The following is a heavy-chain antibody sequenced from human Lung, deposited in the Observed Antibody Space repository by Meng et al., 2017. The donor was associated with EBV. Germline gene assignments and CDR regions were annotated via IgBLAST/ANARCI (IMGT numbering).Heavy chain of an antibody. Sequence: QVQLVQSGSELNKPGASVRISCKASGYTLTTDGMNWVRQAPGQGLEWMGWINTNTGKPTYAQGLTGRFVFSLDTSVSTAYLQISSLKAEDTAVYYCARDSEAADYWGQGTLVTVSS. V-gene: IGHV7-4-1*02. CDR1: GYTLTTDG. D-gene: IGHD6-25*01. CDR2: INTNTGKP. J-gene: IGHJ4*02. CDR3: ARDSEAADY.